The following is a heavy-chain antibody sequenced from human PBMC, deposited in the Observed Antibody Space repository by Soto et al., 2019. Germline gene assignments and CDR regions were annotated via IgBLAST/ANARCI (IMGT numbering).Heavy chain of an antibody. CDR1: GFTFSSYW. D-gene: IGHD2-15*01. J-gene: IGHJ6*02. Sequence: GESLKISCAASGFTFSSYWMHWVRRAPGKGLVWVSRINSNGSSTSYADSVKGRFTISRDNAKNTLYLQMNSLRAEDTAVYYCTRDGGGNYYYGMDVWGQGTTVTVSS. V-gene: IGHV3-74*01. CDR2: INSNGSST. CDR3: TRDGGGNYYYGMDV.